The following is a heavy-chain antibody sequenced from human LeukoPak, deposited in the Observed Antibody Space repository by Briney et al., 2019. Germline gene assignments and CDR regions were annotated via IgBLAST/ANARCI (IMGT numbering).Heavy chain of an antibody. J-gene: IGHJ4*02. D-gene: IGHD1-1*01. CDR2: MHYSGDS. CDR1: GNSISSFF. Sequence: SETLSLTCTVSGNSISSFFWSWIRQPPGKGLEWIGSMHYSGDSKYNPSLRSRVSLSIDTSKQQFSLRLSFVTAAGTAVYYCARDLELERNRWNYFESWGQGALVTVSS. CDR3: ARDLELERNRWNYFES. V-gene: IGHV4-59*01.